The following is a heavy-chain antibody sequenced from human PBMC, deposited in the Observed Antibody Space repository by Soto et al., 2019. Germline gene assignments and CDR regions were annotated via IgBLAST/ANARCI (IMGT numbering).Heavy chain of an antibody. J-gene: IGHJ1*01. CDR3: ARGAPARDGYNLEFQH. CDR1: GFTFSTYA. Sequence: PGGSLRLSCAASGFTFSTYAMNWVRQAPGKGLEWVSSISSSSSFRYYAGSVKGRFTISRDNAKNSLYLQMNSLRAQDTAVYYCARGAPARDGYNLEFQHWGQGTLVTVSS. V-gene: IGHV3-21*04. D-gene: IGHD5-12*01. CDR2: ISSSSSFR.